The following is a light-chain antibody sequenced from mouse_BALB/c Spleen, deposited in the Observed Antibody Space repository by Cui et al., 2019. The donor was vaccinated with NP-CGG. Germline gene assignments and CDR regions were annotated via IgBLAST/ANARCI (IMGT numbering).Light chain of an antibody. CDR1: TGAVTTSNY. V-gene: IGLV1*01. Sequence: QAVVTQESALTTSPGETVTLTCRPSTGAVTTSNYANWVQEKQDHLFTGLIGGTNNRAPGVPARFSGSLIGDKVALTITGAQTEDEAIYFCALWYSNHWVFGGGTKLTVL. CDR2: GTN. CDR3: ALWYSNHWV. J-gene: IGLJ1*01.